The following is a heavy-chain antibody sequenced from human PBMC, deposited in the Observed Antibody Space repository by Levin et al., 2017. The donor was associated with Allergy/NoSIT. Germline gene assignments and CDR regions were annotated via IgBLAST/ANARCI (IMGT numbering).Heavy chain of an antibody. CDR3: ARDGAVIYYGSGSALDY. CDR2: IIPSFGTP. Sequence: SVKVSCKVSGGTFSSYAISWVRQAPGQGLEWMGGIIPSFGTPNYAQKFQGRVTITADESTSTAYMELSSLRSEDTAVYYCARDGAVIYYGSGSALDYWGQGTLVTVSS. J-gene: IGHJ4*02. CDR1: GGTFSSYA. V-gene: IGHV1-69*13. D-gene: IGHD3-10*01.